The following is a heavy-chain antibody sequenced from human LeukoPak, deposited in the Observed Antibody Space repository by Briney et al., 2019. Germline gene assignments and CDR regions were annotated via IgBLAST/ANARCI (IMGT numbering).Heavy chain of an antibody. CDR2: ISYDGSNK. Sequence: GRSLRLSCAASGFTFSNSTMHWVRQAPGKGLEWVAVISYDGSNKYYADSVKGRFTISRDNSKNTLYLQMNSLRAEDTAVYYCAREGGQWLVSDYWGQGTLVTVSS. CDR1: GFTFSNST. V-gene: IGHV3-30*04. D-gene: IGHD6-19*01. J-gene: IGHJ4*02. CDR3: AREGGQWLVSDY.